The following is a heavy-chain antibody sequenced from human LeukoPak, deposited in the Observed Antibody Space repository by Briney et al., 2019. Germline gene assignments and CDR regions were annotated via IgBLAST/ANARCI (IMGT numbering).Heavy chain of an antibody. CDR3: ARDHGAQYGSGSYNFDY. Sequence: ASVKVSCKASGGTFSSYAISWVRQAPGQGLEWMGGIIPIFGTANYAQKFQGRVTITADESTSTAYMELRSLRSDDTAVYYCARDHGAQYGSGSYNFDYWGQGTLVTVSS. CDR1: GGTFSSYA. CDR2: IIPIFGTA. J-gene: IGHJ4*02. V-gene: IGHV1-69*13. D-gene: IGHD3-10*01.